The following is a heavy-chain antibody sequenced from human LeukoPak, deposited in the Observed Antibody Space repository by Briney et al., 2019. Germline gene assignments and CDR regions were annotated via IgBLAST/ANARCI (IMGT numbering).Heavy chain of an antibody. CDR1: AGFISSYY. J-gene: IGHJ4*02. D-gene: IGHD3-10*01. CDR2: IYSSGSP. V-gene: IGHV4-59*12. CDR3: ARTYYFGSGSYHFDY. Sequence: PSQTLSLTSTVSAGFISSYYWSWIRPPPRKGLEWIGYIYSSGSPNYNTSLKSRVTIPVDTSKTQSSLKLTSVAAADTAVYYCARTYYFGSGSYHFDYWGQGTLVTVSS.